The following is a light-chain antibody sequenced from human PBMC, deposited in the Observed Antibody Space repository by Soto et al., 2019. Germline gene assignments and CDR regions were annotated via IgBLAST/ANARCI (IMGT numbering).Light chain of an antibody. Sequence: QSVLTQPPSASETPGQRVTISCSGSSSNIGSNYVYWYQQLPGTAPKLLIYRNDQRPSGVPDRFSGSKSGTSASLAISGLGSEDEDDYYCAAWDDSLSGLVFGGGTQLTVL. J-gene: IGLJ2*01. CDR3: AAWDDSLSGLV. CDR1: SSNIGSNY. V-gene: IGLV1-47*01. CDR2: RND.